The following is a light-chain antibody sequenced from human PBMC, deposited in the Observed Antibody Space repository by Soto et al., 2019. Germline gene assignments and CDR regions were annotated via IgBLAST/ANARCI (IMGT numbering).Light chain of an antibody. CDR3: QQRSNWPPTWT. CDR1: QSVDNY. V-gene: IGKV3-11*01. CDR2: DAS. Sequence: EIVLTHSPATLSLSPLEMATRSFRAIQSVDNYLDWYQQKPGQAPRLLIYDASNRATGIPARFSGSGSGTDFTLTISSLEPEDFAVYYCQQRSNWPPTWTFGQGTKVDIK. J-gene: IGKJ1*01.